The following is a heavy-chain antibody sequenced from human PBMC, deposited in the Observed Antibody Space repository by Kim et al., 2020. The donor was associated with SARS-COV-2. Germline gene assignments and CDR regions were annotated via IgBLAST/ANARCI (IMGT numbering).Heavy chain of an antibody. D-gene: IGHD6-19*01. CDR3: ARGPAAVAAGTFDP. Sequence: QKFQGRVTITSDTSASTAYMELSSLRSEDTAVYYCARGPAAVAAGTFDPWGQGTLVTVSS. V-gene: IGHV1-3*01. J-gene: IGHJ5*02.